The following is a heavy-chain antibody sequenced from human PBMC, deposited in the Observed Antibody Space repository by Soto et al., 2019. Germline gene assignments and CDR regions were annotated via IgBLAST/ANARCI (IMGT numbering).Heavy chain of an antibody. CDR3: ARGGYHDSSGYYYLNGMDV. CDR1: GYSFTSYW. J-gene: IGHJ6*02. D-gene: IGHD3-22*01. Sequence: GESLKISCKGSGYSFTSYWIGWVRQMPGKGLEWMGIVYPGDSDTRYSPSFQGQVTISADKSISTAYLQWSSLKASDTAMYYCARGGYHDSSGYYYLNGMDVWGQGTKVTVSS. V-gene: IGHV5-51*01. CDR2: VYPGDSDT.